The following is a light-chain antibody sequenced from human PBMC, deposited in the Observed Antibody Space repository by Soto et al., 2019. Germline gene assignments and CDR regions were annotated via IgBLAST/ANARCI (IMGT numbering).Light chain of an antibody. Sequence: DIQMTQSPSPLSASVGDRVYITCRTSQSISSYLNWYQAKPGKAPKLLIYEASSLESGVPSRFSGSGSGTDFTLTISSLQPEDSATYYCHQYFNPRTFGGGTKVEIK. CDR3: HQYFNPRT. CDR2: EAS. V-gene: IGKV1-39*01. J-gene: IGKJ4*01. CDR1: QSISSY.